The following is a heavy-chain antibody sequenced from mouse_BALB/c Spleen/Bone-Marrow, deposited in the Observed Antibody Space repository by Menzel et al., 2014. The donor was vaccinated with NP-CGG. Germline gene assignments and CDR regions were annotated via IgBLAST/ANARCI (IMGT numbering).Heavy chain of an antibody. V-gene: IGHV5-9-3*01. CDR3: ARHVITRLLVY. Sequence: EVQRVESGGGLVKPGGSLKLSCAASGFTFSSYAMSWVSQTPEKSLVWVATISRGGSYTSYPDREKGRFTISTDTAKNPLCLHVSSLRSEDTAMYYCARHVITRLLVYLGQGTTRTVSS. J-gene: IGHJ2*01. CDR2: ISRGGSYT. D-gene: IGHD2-4*01. CDR1: GFTFSSYA.